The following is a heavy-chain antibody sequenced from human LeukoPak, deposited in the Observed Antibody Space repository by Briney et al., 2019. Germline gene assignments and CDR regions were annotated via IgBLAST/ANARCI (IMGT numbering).Heavy chain of an antibody. D-gene: IGHD2-2*01. CDR1: GGSIRSGSYY. CDR2: IFTGGST. J-gene: IGHJ4*02. Sequence: SETLSLTCTVSGGSIRSGSYYWSWIRQPAGKGLEWIGRIFTGGSTNYNPSLKSRVTISVDTSKNQFSLKLSSVTAADTAVYYCARGYCSSTSCYWRYWGQGTLVTVSS. CDR3: ARGYCSSTSCYWRY. V-gene: IGHV4-61*02.